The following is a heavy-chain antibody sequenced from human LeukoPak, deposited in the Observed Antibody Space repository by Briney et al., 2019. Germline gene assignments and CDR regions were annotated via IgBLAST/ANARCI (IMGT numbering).Heavy chain of an antibody. V-gene: IGHV1-2*02. J-gene: IGHJ4*02. CDR1: GYTFTGYY. CDR3: AREEQWLGY. D-gene: IGHD6-19*01. CDR2: INPNSGGT. Sequence: GASVKVSCKASGYTFTGYYIHWVRQAPGQGLEWMGWINPNSGGTNYAQKIQGRVTMTRDTSISTAYMELSRLRSDDTAVYYCAREEQWLGYWGQGTLVTVSS.